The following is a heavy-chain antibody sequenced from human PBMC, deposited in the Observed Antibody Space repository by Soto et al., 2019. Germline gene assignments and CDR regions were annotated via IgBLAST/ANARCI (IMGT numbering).Heavy chain of an antibody. Sequence: SETLSLTCTVSGGSLSSSSYYWGWIRQPPGKGLEWIGSIYYSGSTYYNPSLKSRVTISVDTSKNQFSLKLSSVTAADTAVYYCARPIYGDYGGRAFDIWGQGTMVTVSS. CDR3: ARPIYGDYGGRAFDI. J-gene: IGHJ3*02. D-gene: IGHD4-17*01. V-gene: IGHV4-39*01. CDR1: GGSLSSSSYY. CDR2: IYYSGST.